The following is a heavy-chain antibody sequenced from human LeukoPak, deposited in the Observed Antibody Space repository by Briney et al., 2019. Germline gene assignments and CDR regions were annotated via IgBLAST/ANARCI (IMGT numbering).Heavy chain of an antibody. D-gene: IGHD3-9*01. CDR1: GGTFSSYA. CDR3: AREYYDILTGSLDY. V-gene: IGHV1-2*02. Sequence: ASVKVSCKASGGTFSSYAISWVRQAPGQGLEWMGWINPHSGGTKFAQKFQGRVTMTRDTSISTAYMEVSRLRSDDAAVYYCAREYYDILTGSLDYWGQGTLVTVSS. J-gene: IGHJ4*02. CDR2: INPHSGGT.